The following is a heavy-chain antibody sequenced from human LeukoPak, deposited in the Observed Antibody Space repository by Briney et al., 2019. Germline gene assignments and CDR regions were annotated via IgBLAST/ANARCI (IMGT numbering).Heavy chain of an antibody. J-gene: IGHJ5*02. CDR3: ARDKGYSIDQ. CDR1: GLTFSSYG. CDR2: ISYDGSNK. Sequence: GGSLRLSCAVSGLTFSSYGMHWVRQAPGKGLEWVAVISYDGSNKFYADSVKGRFTISRDNSKNTLYLQMNSLRAEETAIYYCARDKGYSIDQWGQGTLVTVSS. V-gene: IGHV3-30*03. D-gene: IGHD5-18*01.